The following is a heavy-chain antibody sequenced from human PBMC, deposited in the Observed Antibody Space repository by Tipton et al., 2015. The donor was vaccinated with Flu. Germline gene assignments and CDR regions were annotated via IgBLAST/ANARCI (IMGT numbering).Heavy chain of an antibody. CDR1: GGSISSYY. CDR2: IYYSGST. J-gene: IGHJ5*02. CDR3: ARGTLNWEVDWFDP. Sequence: LRLSCTVSGGSISSYYWSWIRQPPGKGLEWIGYIYYSGSTNYNPSLKSRVTISVDTSKNQFSLKLSSVTAADTAVYYCARGTLNWEVDWFDPWGQGTLVTVSS. D-gene: IGHD1-26*01. V-gene: IGHV4-59*08.